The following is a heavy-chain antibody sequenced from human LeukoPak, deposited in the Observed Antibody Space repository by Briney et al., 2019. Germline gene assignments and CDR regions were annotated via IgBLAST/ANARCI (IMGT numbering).Heavy chain of an antibody. D-gene: IGHD3-22*01. CDR1: GGTFSSYA. CDR3: ARMGGSSGYYEVY. Sequence: SVKVSCKASGGTFSSYAISWVRQAPGQGLEWMGRIIPILGIANYAQKFQGRVTITADKSTSTAYMELSSLRSEDTAVYYCARMGGSSGYYEVYWGQGTLVTVSS. J-gene: IGHJ4*02. CDR2: IIPILGIA. V-gene: IGHV1-69*04.